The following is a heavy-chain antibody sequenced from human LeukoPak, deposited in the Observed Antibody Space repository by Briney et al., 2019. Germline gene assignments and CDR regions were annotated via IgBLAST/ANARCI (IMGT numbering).Heavy chain of an antibody. J-gene: IGHJ4*02. CDR3: ARTYYYDSSGYAFDY. CDR2: ISWNSGSI. Sequence: GGSLRLSCAASGFTFSSYAMHWVRQAPGKGLEWVSGISWNSGSIGYADSVKGRFTISRDNAKSSLYLQMNSLRAEDTALYYCARTYYYDSSGYAFDYWGQGTLVTVSS. CDR1: GFTFSSYA. D-gene: IGHD3-22*01. V-gene: IGHV3-9*01.